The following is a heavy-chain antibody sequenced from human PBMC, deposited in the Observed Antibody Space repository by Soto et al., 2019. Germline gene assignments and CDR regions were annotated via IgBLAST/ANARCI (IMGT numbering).Heavy chain of an antibody. D-gene: IGHD3-10*01. CDR3: ARKTFGEGWFDP. CDR1: GDSISRYY. Sequence: QVQLQESGPGLVKPSETLSLTCTVSGDSISRYYWSWIRQSPGKGLEWIGYIYYSGSTDYNPSLKPRVHISGDTSKNQSYLKLSSVTAADTAVYYCARKTFGEGWFDPWGQGTLVTVSS. J-gene: IGHJ5*01. CDR2: IYYSGST. V-gene: IGHV4-59*12.